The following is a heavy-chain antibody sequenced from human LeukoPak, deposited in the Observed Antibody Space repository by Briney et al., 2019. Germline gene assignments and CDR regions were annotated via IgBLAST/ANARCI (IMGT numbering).Heavy chain of an antibody. V-gene: IGHV1-69*05. J-gene: IGHJ4*02. D-gene: IGHD2-2*01. CDR2: IIPIFGTA. CDR1: GGTFSSYA. Sequence: ASVKVSCKASGGTFSSYAISWVRQAPGQGLEWMGGIIPIFGTANYAQKFRGRVTITTDESTSTAYMELSSLRSEDTAVYYCARDLGYCSSTSCYDFDYWGQGTLVTVSS. CDR3: ARDLGYCSSTSCYDFDY.